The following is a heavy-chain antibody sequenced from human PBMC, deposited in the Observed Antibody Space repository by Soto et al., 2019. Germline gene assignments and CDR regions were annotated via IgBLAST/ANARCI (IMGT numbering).Heavy chain of an antibody. Sequence: QVQLQESGPGLVKPLETLSLTCTVSGGSISSYYWSWIRQPPGKGLEWIGYIYYSGSTNYNPSLKSRVTISVDTSKNQFSLKLSSVTAADTAVYYCARTMVAGDDYWGQGTLVTVSS. J-gene: IGHJ4*02. CDR3: ARTMVAGDDY. D-gene: IGHD6-19*01. V-gene: IGHV4-59*01. CDR2: IYYSGST. CDR1: GGSISSYY.